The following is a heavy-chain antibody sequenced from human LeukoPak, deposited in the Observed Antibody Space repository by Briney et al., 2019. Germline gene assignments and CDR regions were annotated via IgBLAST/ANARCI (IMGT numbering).Heavy chain of an antibody. V-gene: IGHV4-34*01. Sequence: SETLSLTCAVYGGSFSGYYWSWIRQPPGKGLEWIGEINHSGSTNYNPSLKSRVTISVDTSKNQFSLKLSSVTAADTAVYYCARALGDYDHPYYYYYGMDVWGQGTTVTVSS. CDR1: GGSFSGYY. D-gene: IGHD4-17*01. CDR2: INHSGST. CDR3: ARALGDYDHPYYYYYGMDV. J-gene: IGHJ6*02.